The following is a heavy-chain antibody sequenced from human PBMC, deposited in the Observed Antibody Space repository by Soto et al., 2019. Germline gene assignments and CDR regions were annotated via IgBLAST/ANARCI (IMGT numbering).Heavy chain of an antibody. CDR2: IYSAGSA. J-gene: IGHJ4*02. CDR1: GFTVSSYR. D-gene: IGHD6-13*01. V-gene: IGHV3-66*01. CDR3: ARVYSRNYHCFDY. Sequence: EVQLVESGGGLVQPGGSLRLSCAASGFTVSSYRMSWVRQAPRKGLEWISVIYSAGSADFADSVKGRFTISRDNSKNTLYLQMSSLRAEDTAVYYCARVYSRNYHCFDYWGQGTLVTVSS.